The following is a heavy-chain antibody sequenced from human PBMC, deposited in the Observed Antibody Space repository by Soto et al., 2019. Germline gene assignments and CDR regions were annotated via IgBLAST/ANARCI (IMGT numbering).Heavy chain of an antibody. D-gene: IGHD6-13*01. CDR1: GFTVSSNY. J-gene: IGHJ4*02. V-gene: IGHV3-53*01. CDR3: ARDSCSTGYMDF. CDR2: IYSGGST. Sequence: GGSLRLSCAASGFTVSSNYMSWVRQGPGKGLEWVSVIYSGGSTYYADSVKGRFTISRDNSKNTLYLQMNSLRAEDTAVYYCARDSCSTGYMDFRGPGILGTVFS.